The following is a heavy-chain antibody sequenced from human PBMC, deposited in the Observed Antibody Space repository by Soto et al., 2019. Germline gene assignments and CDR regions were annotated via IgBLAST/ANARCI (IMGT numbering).Heavy chain of an antibody. CDR1: GFTFTNYW. Sequence: EVQLVESGGDLVQPGGSLRLSCAASGFTFTNYWMHWVRQAPGRGLLWISRINPDGSTTFYADSVKGRFTISRDNAKNTLYQKMNSLRGEHTAVYYCASLPQDVSPVPGNEGPDYWGQGTLVTVSS. D-gene: IGHD6-19*01. CDR3: ASLPQDVSPVPGNEGPDY. V-gene: IGHV3-74*01. J-gene: IGHJ4*02. CDR2: INPDGSTT.